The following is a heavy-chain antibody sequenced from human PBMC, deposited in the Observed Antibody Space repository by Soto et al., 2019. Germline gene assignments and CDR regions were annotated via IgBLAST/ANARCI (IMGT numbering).Heavy chain of an antibody. D-gene: IGHD3-10*01. CDR1: GFTFSSYA. CDR2: ISGSGGST. CDR3: AKDQGLGLWFGELYDY. Sequence: EVQLLESGGGLVQPGGSLRLSCAASGFTFSSYAMSWVRQAPGKGLEWGSAISGSGGSTYYADSVKGRFTIYRDNSKNPLYLQMNSMRAEDTAVYYCAKDQGLGLWFGELYDYWGQGTLVTVSS. J-gene: IGHJ4*02. V-gene: IGHV3-23*01.